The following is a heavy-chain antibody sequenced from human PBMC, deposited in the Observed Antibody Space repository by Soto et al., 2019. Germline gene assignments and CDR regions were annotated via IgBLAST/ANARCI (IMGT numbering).Heavy chain of an antibody. V-gene: IGHV1-69*05. CDR2: IIPMFGTA. Sequence: QVQLVQSGAEVQKPESSVKVSCKAPGGTFSTYAISWVRQAPGQGLEWMGGIIPMFGTANYAQRFQDRVTXTXXESTNTVYMELSSLRSEDTAVYFCASGIQLWLRRINNGYSGWGQGTLVTVSS. J-gene: IGHJ4*02. CDR1: GGTFSTYA. D-gene: IGHD5-18*01. CDR3: ASGIQLWLRRINNGYSG.